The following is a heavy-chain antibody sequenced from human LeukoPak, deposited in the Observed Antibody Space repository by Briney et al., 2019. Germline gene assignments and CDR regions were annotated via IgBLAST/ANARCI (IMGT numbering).Heavy chain of an antibody. Sequence: PSETLSLTCTVSGGSINSYYWSWVRQPPGKGLDWIGYIYSSGSSDYNPSLKSRVIMSVDTSKNQFSLKVTSVTAADTAMYYCARHGKDSSGYSGHWYFDLWGRGTLVTVSS. CDR1: GGSINSYY. D-gene: IGHD3-22*01. CDR2: IYSSGSS. CDR3: ARHGKDSSGYSGHWYFDL. J-gene: IGHJ2*01. V-gene: IGHV4-59*08.